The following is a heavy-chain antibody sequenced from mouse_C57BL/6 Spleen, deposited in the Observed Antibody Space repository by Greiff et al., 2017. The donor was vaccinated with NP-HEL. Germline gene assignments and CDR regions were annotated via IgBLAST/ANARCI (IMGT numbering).Heavy chain of an antibody. J-gene: IGHJ4*01. CDR2: ISSGSITI. CDR3: ARYGSSPYYAMDY. CDR1: GFTFSDYG. V-gene: IGHV5-17*01. D-gene: IGHD1-1*01. Sequence: EVHLVESGGGLVKPGGSLKLSCAASGFTFSDYGMHWVRQAPEKGLEWVAYISSGSITIYYADTVKGRFTISRDNAKNTLCLQRTSLSSEDTAMYYSARYGSSPYYAMDYWGQGTSVTVSS.